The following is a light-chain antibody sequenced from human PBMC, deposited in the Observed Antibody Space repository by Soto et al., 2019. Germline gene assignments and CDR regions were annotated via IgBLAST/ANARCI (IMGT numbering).Light chain of an antibody. CDR1: QGIDTA. CDR2: DAS. CDR3: QQFNSYPLT. V-gene: IGKV1-13*02. Sequence: ALQLTQSPSSLPASVGDRVTITCRASQGIDTALAWYQQKPGKAPNLLIYDASSLKSGVPSRFSGSGSGTDFTLTISSLQPEDFATYYCQQFNSYPLTFGGGTKVEIK. J-gene: IGKJ4*01.